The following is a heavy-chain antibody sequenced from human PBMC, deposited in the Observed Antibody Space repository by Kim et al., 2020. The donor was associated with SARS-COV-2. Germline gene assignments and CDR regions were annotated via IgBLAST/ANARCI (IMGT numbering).Heavy chain of an antibody. D-gene: IGHD6-19*01. Sequence: GGSLRLSCAASGFTFSSYAMSWVRQAPGKGLEWVSAISGSGGSTYYADSVKGRFTISRDNSKNTLYLQMNSLRAEDTAVYYCAKKAKRIAVAGGGGYFDYWGQGTLVTVSS. V-gene: IGHV3-23*01. CDR3: AKKAKRIAVAGGGGYFDY. J-gene: IGHJ4*02. CDR1: GFTFSSYA. CDR2: ISGSGGST.